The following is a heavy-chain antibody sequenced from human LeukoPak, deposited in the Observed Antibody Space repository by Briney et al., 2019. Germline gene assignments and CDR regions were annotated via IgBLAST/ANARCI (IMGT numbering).Heavy chain of an antibody. Sequence: QPGGSLRLSCAASGFTFSSYGMHWVRQAPGKGLEWVAVIWYDGSNKYYADSVKGRFTISRDNSKNTLYLQMNSLRAEDTAVYYCAKAIYSSSRMDVWGQGTTVTVSS. CDR1: GFTFSSYG. V-gene: IGHV3-33*06. D-gene: IGHD6-13*01. CDR2: IWYDGSNK. CDR3: AKAIYSSSRMDV. J-gene: IGHJ6*02.